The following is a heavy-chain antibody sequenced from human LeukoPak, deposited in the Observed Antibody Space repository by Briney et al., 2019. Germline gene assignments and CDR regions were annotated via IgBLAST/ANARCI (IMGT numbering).Heavy chain of an antibody. V-gene: IGHV1-8*01. CDR3: ARGIYRPKRSLVPYYYGSGSLRRGDWFDP. D-gene: IGHD3-10*01. CDR2: LTPNGGNT. Sequence: GPSVKSSCKASGSTFTSYDINWVGRPTGQGLGGRGGLTPNGGNTGYAQKFQARVTMTRNTSISTAYMELSSLRSEDTAVYYCARGIYRPKRSLVPYYYGSGSLRRGDWFDPWGQGTLVTVSS. CDR1: GSTFTSYD. J-gene: IGHJ5*02.